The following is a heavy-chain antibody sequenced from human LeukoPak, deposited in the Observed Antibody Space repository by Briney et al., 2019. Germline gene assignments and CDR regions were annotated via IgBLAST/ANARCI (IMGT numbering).Heavy chain of an antibody. D-gene: IGHD3-10*01. Sequence: VSVKVSCKASGYTFTSYDINWVRQATGQGLEWMGWMNPNSGNTGYAQKFQGRVTITRNTSISTAYMELSSLRSEDTAVYYCARVNHYYGSKSDIWGQGTMVTVSS. CDR3: ARVNHYYGSKSDI. V-gene: IGHV1-8*03. J-gene: IGHJ3*02. CDR1: GYTFTSYD. CDR2: MNPNSGNT.